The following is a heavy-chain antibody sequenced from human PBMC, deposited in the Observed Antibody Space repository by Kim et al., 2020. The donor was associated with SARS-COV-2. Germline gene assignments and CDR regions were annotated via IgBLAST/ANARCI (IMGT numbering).Heavy chain of an antibody. CDR3: AKGWGPYYYYGMDV. V-gene: IGHV3-9*01. CDR1: GFTFDDYA. D-gene: IGHD7-27*01. Sequence: GGSLRLSCAASGFTFDDYAMHWVRQAPGKGLEWVSGISWNSGSIGYADSVKGRFTISRDNAKNSLYLQMNSLRAEDTALYYCAKGWGPYYYYGMDVWGQGATVTVSS. CDR2: ISWNSGSI. J-gene: IGHJ6*02.